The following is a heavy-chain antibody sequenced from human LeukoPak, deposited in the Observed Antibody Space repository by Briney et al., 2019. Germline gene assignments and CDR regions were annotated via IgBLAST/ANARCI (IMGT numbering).Heavy chain of an antibody. V-gene: IGHV1-2*02. J-gene: IGHJ5*02. D-gene: IGHD5-12*01. Sequence: ASVKVSCKASGYTFTGYYMHWVRQAPGQGLEWMEWINPNSGGTNYAQKFQGRVTMTRDTSISTAYMELSRLRSDDTAVYYCARAGIVATILLNWFDPWGQGTLVTVSS. CDR1: GYTFTGYY. CDR3: ARAGIVATILLNWFDP. CDR2: INPNSGGT.